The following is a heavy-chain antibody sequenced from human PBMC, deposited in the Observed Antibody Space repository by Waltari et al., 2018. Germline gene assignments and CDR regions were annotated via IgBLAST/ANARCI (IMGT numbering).Heavy chain of an antibody. D-gene: IGHD2-2*01. V-gene: IGHV4-59*01. CDR3: ARARGSQLPHYYMDV. CDR1: GGAISSYY. Sequence: QVQLQESGPGLVKPSETLSLTCTVSGGAISSYYWRWIRRPPGKGLEWIGYIYYSGSTNYNTSLKSRVTISVDTSKNQFSLKLSSVTAADTAVYYCARARGSQLPHYYMDVWGKGTTVTISS. J-gene: IGHJ6*03. CDR2: IYYSGST.